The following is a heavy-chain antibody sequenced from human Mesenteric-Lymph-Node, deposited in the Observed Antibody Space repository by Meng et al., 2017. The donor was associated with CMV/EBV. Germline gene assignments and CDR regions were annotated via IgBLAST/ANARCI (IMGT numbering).Heavy chain of an antibody. D-gene: IGHD3-16*01. CDR1: AFTFSSYS. CDR2: ISSSSSTI. Sequence: GGSLRLSCAASAFTFSSYSMNWVRQAPGKGLEWVSYISSSSSTIYYADSVKGRFTISRDNAKNSLYLQMNSLRAEDTAVYYCARGGRGNYYYYYGMDVWGQGTTVTRLL. J-gene: IGHJ6*02. CDR3: ARGGRGNYYYYYGMDV. V-gene: IGHV3-48*04.